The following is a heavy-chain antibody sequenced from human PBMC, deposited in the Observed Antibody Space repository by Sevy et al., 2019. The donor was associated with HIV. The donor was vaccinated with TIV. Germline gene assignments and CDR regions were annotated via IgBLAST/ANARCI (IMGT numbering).Heavy chain of an antibody. CDR3: SRGGGYDFRTGFWAY. CDR2: ISDDGTNK. Sequence: GGSLRLSCAASGFTFSSYAIHWVRQAPGKGLEWVAVISDDGTNKNYADSVKGRFTISRDNSKNTLYLQMNSLRAEDTAVYYCSRGGGYDFRTGFWAYWGQGTLVTVSS. D-gene: IGHD3-3*01. J-gene: IGHJ4*02. CDR1: GFTFSSYA. V-gene: IGHV3-30*04.